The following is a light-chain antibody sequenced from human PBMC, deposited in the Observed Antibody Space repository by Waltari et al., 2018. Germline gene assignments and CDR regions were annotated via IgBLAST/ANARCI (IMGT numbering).Light chain of an antibody. CDR2: DVN. Sequence: QSVLTQPPSVSAAPGQKVTISCSGGSSNIGTNFVSWYQQLPGTAPKPLIYDVNKRPPGMPDRFSGSKSGTSATLGITGLQTGDEADYYCGTWDTSLSAGVFGGGTKLTVL. CDR1: SSNIGTNF. V-gene: IGLV1-51*01. J-gene: IGLJ3*02. CDR3: GTWDTSLSAGV.